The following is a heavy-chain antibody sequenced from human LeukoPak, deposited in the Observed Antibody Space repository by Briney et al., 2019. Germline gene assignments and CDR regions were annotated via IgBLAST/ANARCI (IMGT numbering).Heavy chain of an antibody. CDR2: INPYSGDT. J-gene: IGHJ4*02. Sequence: GASVKVSCKASGYTFTGYYMHWVRQAPGQGLEWMGWINPYSGDTDSAQKFQGRVAVTRDTSITTAYMDLSRLTSDDTAVYYCARANGGGAYYPFDYWGQGALVTVSS. CDR1: GYTFTGYY. CDR3: ARANGGGAYYPFDY. V-gene: IGHV1-2*02. D-gene: IGHD4-17*01.